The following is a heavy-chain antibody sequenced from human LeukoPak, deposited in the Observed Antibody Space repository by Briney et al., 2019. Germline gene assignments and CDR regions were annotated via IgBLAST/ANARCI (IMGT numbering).Heavy chain of an antibody. V-gene: IGHV3-9*03. D-gene: IGHD1-26*01. J-gene: IGHJ6*03. CDR3: PKGGREAPADYYYMDV. CDR1: GFTFDDYA. Sequence: GGSLRLSCAASGFTFDDYAMHWVRQAPGRGLECVSGISWNSGSIGYADSVKGRFTISRDNAKTSLYLQMNSLRAEAMALYYFPKGGREAPADYYYMDVWGKGTTVTVSS. CDR2: ISWNSGSI.